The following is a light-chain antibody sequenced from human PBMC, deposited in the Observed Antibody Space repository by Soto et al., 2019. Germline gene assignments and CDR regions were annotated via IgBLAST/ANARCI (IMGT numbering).Light chain of an antibody. CDR2: DAS. CDR1: QSISSY. J-gene: IGKJ2*01. CDR3: QQSYITPPT. V-gene: IGKV1-39*01. Sequence: DLQMTQSPSSLSASVGDRVTITCRASQSISSYLNWYQQKPGKAPKLLIYDASSLQSGVPSRFSGSGSGTDFTLTISSLQPEDFATYYCQQSYITPPTFGQGTKLEIK.